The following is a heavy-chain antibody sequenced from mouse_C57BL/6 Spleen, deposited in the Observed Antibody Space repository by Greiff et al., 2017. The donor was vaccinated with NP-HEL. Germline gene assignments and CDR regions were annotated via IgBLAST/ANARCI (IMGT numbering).Heavy chain of an antibody. CDR1: GYTFTDYY. V-gene: IGHV1-75*01. D-gene: IGHD1-1*01. Sequence: QVQLQQSGPELVKPGASVKISCKASGYTFTDYYINWVKQRPGQGLEWIGWIFPGSGSTYYNEKFKGKATLTVDKSSSTAYMLLSSLTSEDSAVYFCARAGGYSGPDWYFDVWGTGTTVTVSS. CDR2: IFPGSGST. CDR3: ARAGGYSGPDWYFDV. J-gene: IGHJ1*03.